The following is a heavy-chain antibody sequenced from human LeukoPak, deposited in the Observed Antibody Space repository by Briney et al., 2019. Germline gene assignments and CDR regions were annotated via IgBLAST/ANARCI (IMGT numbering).Heavy chain of an antibody. Sequence: SETLSLTCAVYGGSFSGYYWSWIRQPPGKGLEWIGEINHSGSTNYNPSLKSRVTISVDTSKNQFSLKLSSVTAADTAVYYCARPTKNYAKPYYFDYWGQGTLVTVSS. D-gene: IGHD1-7*01. CDR2: INHSGST. CDR1: GGSFSGYY. CDR3: ARPTKNYAKPYYFDY. J-gene: IGHJ4*02. V-gene: IGHV4-34*01.